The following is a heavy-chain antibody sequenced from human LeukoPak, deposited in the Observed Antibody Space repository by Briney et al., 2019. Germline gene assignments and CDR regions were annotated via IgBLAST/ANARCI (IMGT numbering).Heavy chain of an antibody. D-gene: IGHD2-15*01. CDR2: FDPEDGET. J-gene: IGHJ5*02. CDR3: ATGYCSGGSCYNWFDP. V-gene: IGHV1-24*01. CDR1: GYTLTELS. Sequence: GASVKVSCKVSGYTLTELSMHWVRRAPGKGLEWMGGFDPEDGETIYAQKFRGRVTMTEDTSTDTAYMELSSLRSEDTAVYYCATGYCSGGSCYNWFDPWGQGTLVTVSS.